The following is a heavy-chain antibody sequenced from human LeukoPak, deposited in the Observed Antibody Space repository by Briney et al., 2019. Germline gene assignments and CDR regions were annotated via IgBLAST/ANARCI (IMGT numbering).Heavy chain of an antibody. J-gene: IGHJ4*02. CDR2: INPNSGGT. D-gene: IGHD6-19*01. CDR3: TRGGFGSGWEFDC. Sequence: ASVKVSCKASGYTFTGYYMHWVRQAPGQGLEWMGWINPNSGGTSYAQKFQGRVTMTRDTSISTACMDLTSLRFDDTAMYYCTRGGFGSGWEFDCWGQGTLVSVSS. V-gene: IGHV1-2*02. CDR1: GYTFTGYY.